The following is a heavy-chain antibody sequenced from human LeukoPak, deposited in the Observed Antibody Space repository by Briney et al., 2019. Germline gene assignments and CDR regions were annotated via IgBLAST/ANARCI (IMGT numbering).Heavy chain of an antibody. CDR1: GFTFSSYG. Sequence: PGGSLRLSCAASGFTFSSYGMHWVRQAPGEGLEWVAFIRYDGSNKYYADSVKGRFTISRDNSKNTLYLQMNSLRAEDTAVYYCAKGLNSGYAPDAFDIWGQGTMVTVSS. D-gene: IGHD5-12*01. CDR2: IRYDGSNK. J-gene: IGHJ3*02. CDR3: AKGLNSGYAPDAFDI. V-gene: IGHV3-30*02.